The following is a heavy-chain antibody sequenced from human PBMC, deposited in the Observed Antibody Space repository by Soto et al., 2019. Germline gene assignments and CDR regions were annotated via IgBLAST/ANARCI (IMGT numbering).Heavy chain of an antibody. CDR2: ISTSGGNT. D-gene: IGHD3-3*01. CDR3: AKRPIFGVVIITIYNGMDV. V-gene: IGHV3-23*01. J-gene: IGHJ6*02. Sequence: EVQLLESGGGLVQPGGSLRLSCVASGFTFSSYAMNWVRQAPGKGLEWVSAISTSGGNTYYADSVNGRFTISRDNSKNTLYLQMNSLRAEDTAVYYCAKRPIFGVVIITIYNGMDVWGQGTTVTVSS. CDR1: GFTFSSYA.